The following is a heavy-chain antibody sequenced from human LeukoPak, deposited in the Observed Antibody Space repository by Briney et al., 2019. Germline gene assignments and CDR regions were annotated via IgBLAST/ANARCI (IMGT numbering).Heavy chain of an antibody. CDR2: IYSGGST. Sequence: GGSLRLSCAASGFTVSSNYMSWVRQAPGKGLEWVSVIYSGGSTYYADSVKGRFTISRDNSKNTLYLQMNSLRAEDTAVYYCAKGPLRDYGDYGASFDYWGQGTLVTVSS. V-gene: IGHV3-53*01. CDR3: AKGPLRDYGDYGASFDY. D-gene: IGHD4-17*01. CDR1: GFTVSSNY. J-gene: IGHJ4*02.